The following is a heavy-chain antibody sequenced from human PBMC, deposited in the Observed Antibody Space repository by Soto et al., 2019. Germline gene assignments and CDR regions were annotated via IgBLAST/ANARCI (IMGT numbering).Heavy chain of an antibody. CDR3: YDIDV. CDR2: ITGSGEGT. V-gene: IGHV3-23*01. Sequence: PGGSLRLSCAASGFTFSSYAMHWVRQAPGKGLEWVSAITGSGEGTYYADSLKGRFTVCRDNSKNTLYLQMHSLRAEDAAIFDYYDIDVWGQGTRVTVSS. J-gene: IGHJ6*02. CDR1: GFTFSSYA.